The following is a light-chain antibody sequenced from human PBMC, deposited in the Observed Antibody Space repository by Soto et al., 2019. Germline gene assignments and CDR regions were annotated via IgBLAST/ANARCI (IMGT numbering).Light chain of an antibody. CDR1: RNISTG. CDR2: DAS. CDR3: QKYNSYLWT. Sequence: IQTTQSPTTLSASIGDRVSITRRASRNISTGLAWYQQKQGKTPKLLIYDASSLESGVPSRFSGSGSGTELTLTISSLQPDDFAAYYCQKYNSYLWTFGQGTKVDIK. V-gene: IGKV1-5*01. J-gene: IGKJ1*01.